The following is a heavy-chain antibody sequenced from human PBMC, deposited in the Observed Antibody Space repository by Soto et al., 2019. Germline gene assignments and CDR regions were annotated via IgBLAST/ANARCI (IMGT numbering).Heavy chain of an antibody. Sequence: QVQLVQSGAEVKKPGSSVKVSCKASGGTFSSYAISWVRQAPGQGLEWMGGIIPIFGTANYAQKFQGRVTITADESTSTAYMELSSLRSEDSAVYYCARVKGYCSGGSCYSPYYYGMDVWGLGTTVTVSS. CDR3: ARVKGYCSGGSCYSPYYYGMDV. V-gene: IGHV1-69*01. D-gene: IGHD2-15*01. CDR1: GGTFSSYA. CDR2: IIPIFGTA. J-gene: IGHJ6*02.